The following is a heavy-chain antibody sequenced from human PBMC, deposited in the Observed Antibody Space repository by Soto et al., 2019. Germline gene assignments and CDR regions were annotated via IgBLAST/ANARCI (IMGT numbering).Heavy chain of an antibody. V-gene: IGHV4-39*01. CDR3: ARSHYTYGLLIDY. Sequence: KPSETLSLTCSASGDSITTNGYYWGWIRQPPGKGLQWIGNVYRTGSTFSHPSLTSRVFISVDTSKNEFSLRLTSVTAADTAVYYCARSHYTYGLLIDYWGPGTLVTVSS. D-gene: IGHD2-8*01. CDR2: VYRTGST. J-gene: IGHJ4*02. CDR1: GDSITTNGYY.